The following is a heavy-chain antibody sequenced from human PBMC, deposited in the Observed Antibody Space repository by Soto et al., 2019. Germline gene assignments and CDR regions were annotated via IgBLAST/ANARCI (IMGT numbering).Heavy chain of an antibody. D-gene: IGHD2-2*01. J-gene: IGHJ4*02. CDR3: AAMIVVVPAALSIDY. CDR2: IYYSGST. CDR1: GGSISSGGYY. V-gene: IGHV4-31*03. Sequence: QVQLQESGPGLVKPSQTLSLTCTVSGGSISSGGYYWSWIRQHPGKGLEWIGYIYYSGSTYYNPSLKSRVTLSVDTSKNQSSLKLSSVTAADTAVYYCAAMIVVVPAALSIDYWGQGTLVTVSS.